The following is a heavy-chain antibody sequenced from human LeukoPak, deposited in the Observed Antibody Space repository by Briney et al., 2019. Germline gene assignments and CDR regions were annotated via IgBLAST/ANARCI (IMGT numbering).Heavy chain of an antibody. D-gene: IGHD1-26*01. CDR1: GFTFSRYA. CDR3: AREEVGALYFSY. J-gene: IGHJ4*02. CDR2: ISYGGSNK. V-gene: IGHV3-30-3*01. Sequence: GGSLRLSCAAPGFTFSRYAMHWVRQAPGKGLEWVAVISYGGSNKYYADSVKGRSTISRDNSKNTLYLQMNSLRGEDTAVYYCAREEVGALYFSYWGQGTLVTVSS.